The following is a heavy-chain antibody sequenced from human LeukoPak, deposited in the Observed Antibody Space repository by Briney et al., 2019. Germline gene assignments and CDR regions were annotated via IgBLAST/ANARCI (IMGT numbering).Heavy chain of an antibody. CDR3: ARGNYYDSRTYYRAFDI. V-gene: IGHV4-59*01. CDR2: IYYSGSS. Sequence: PSETLSHTCTVSDGSFSSYYWSWIRQPPGKGLEWIGYIYYSGSSNYNPSLKSRVTISVDTSKNHFSLKLSSVTAADTAVYYCARGNYYDSRTYYRAFDIWGQGTMVTVSS. CDR1: DGSFSSYY. D-gene: IGHD3-22*01. J-gene: IGHJ3*02.